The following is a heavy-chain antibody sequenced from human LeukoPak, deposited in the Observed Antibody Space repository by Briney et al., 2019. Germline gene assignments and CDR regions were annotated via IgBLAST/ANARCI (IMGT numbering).Heavy chain of an antibody. CDR3: AKDRSSARALVGAYYFDY. CDR2: ISAYNGNT. Sequence: ASVKVSCKASGDTFSSYAISWVRQAPGQGLEWMGWISAYNGNTNYAQKLQGRVTMTTDTSTSTAYMELRSLRAEDTAVYYCAKDRSSARALVGAYYFDYWGQGTLVTVSS. V-gene: IGHV1-18*01. D-gene: IGHD1-26*01. CDR1: GDTFSSYA. J-gene: IGHJ4*02.